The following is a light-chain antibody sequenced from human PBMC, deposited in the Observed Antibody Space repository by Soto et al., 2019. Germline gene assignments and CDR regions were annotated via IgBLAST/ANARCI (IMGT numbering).Light chain of an antibody. CDR1: QSVSNNY. Sequence: EFVLTQSPGTPSLSPGGRATLSCRASQSVSNNYLAWYQQNNGQDPRLLIYGASNRATGIPDRLSGSGSGTDFTLTISRLEPEDFAVYYCQQYNNWPGTFGQGTKVDIK. V-gene: IGKV3-20*01. J-gene: IGKJ1*01. CDR3: QQYNNWPGT. CDR2: GAS.